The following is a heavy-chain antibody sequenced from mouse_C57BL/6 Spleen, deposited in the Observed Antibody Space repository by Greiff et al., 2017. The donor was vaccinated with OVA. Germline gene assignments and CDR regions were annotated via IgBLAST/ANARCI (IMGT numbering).Heavy chain of an antibody. Sequence: VQLKQSGPGLVKPSQSLSLTCSVTGYSITSGYYWNWIRQFPGNKLEWMGYISYDGSNNYNPSLKNRISITRDTSKNQFFLKLNSVTTEDTATYYCARGVYYDYGGFAYWGQGTLVTVSA. D-gene: IGHD2-4*01. CDR3: ARGVYYDYGGFAY. V-gene: IGHV3-6*01. J-gene: IGHJ3*01. CDR1: GYSITSGYY. CDR2: ISYDGSN.